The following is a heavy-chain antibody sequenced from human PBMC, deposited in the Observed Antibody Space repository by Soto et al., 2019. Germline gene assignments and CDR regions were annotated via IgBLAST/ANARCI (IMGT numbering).Heavy chain of an antibody. CDR3: ARTLPTMSSGWTSDAFDI. J-gene: IGHJ3*02. V-gene: IGHV1-46*03. Sequence: GASVKVSCKASGYTFTSYYMHWVRQAPGQGLEWMGIINPSGGSTSYAQKFQGRVTMTRDTSTSTVYMELSSLRSEDTAVYCCARTLPTMSSGWTSDAFDIWGQGTMVTVSS. CDR1: GYTFTSYY. CDR2: INPSGGST. D-gene: IGHD6-19*01.